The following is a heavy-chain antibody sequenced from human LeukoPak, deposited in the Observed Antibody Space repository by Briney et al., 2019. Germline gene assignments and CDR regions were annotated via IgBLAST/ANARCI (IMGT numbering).Heavy chain of an antibody. CDR2: SDPEEGET. D-gene: IGHD6-25*01. CDR1: GHTLSDFS. Sequence: TSVKVSCKLSGHTLSDFSMHWVRQAPGKGLEWMGGSDPEEGETIYAQRFLGRVTMTEDTATGTAYMELSSLTSEDTAIYYCATHPPRTVILIAAADLAFWGQGTLVTVSS. J-gene: IGHJ4*02. CDR3: ATHPPRTVILIAAADLAF. V-gene: IGHV1-24*01.